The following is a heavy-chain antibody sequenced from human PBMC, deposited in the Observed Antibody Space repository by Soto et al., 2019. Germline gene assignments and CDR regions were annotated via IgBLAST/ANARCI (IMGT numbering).Heavy chain of an antibody. D-gene: IGHD4-17*01. Sequence: SVKVSCKASGFTFTSSAMQWVRQARGQRLEWIGWIVVGSGNTNYAQKFQERVTITRDMSTSTAYMELSSLRSEDTAVYYCAAESTTVTTIDAFDIWGQGTMVTVSS. CDR2: IVVGSGNT. J-gene: IGHJ3*02. CDR3: AAESTTVTTIDAFDI. V-gene: IGHV1-58*02. CDR1: GFTFTSSA.